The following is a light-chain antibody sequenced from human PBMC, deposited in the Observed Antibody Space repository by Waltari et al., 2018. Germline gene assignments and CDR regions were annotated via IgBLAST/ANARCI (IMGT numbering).Light chain of an antibody. CDR2: DAS. CDR3: QHRSTWPH. Sequence: EIVLTQSPATLSLSPGERASLSCRASQSISSYLAWYQQKPGQAPRLLIYDASTRATGIPARFSGSGSGTDFTLIISSLEPEDFAVYYCQHRSTWPHFAGGTKVEVK. J-gene: IGKJ4*01. CDR1: QSISSY. V-gene: IGKV3-11*01.